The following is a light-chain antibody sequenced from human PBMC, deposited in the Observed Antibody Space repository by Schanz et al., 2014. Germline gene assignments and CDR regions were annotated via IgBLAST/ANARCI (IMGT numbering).Light chain of an antibody. Sequence: DIQMTQSPSTLSASVGDRVTITCRASQSISSWLAWYQQKPGEAPKSLIYSASTLQSGVPSRFSGSGSGTDFTLTISSLQPEDFATYYCQQLHTYPPTFGGGTKVE. CDR1: QSISSW. V-gene: IGKV1D-16*01. J-gene: IGKJ4*01. CDR3: QQLHTYPPT. CDR2: SAS.